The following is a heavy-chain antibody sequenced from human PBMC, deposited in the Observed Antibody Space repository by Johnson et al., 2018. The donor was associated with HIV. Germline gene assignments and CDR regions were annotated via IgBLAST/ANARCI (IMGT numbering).Heavy chain of an antibody. V-gene: IGHV3-7*03. CDR3: ARSIMGAGPFDI. CDR2: IWNDGSEK. Sequence: QAPGKGLEWVALIWNDGSEKNYVDSVKGRFIISRDNAKDSLYLQMNSLRAEDTAVYYCARSIMGAGPFDIWGQGTMVTVSS. J-gene: IGHJ3*02.